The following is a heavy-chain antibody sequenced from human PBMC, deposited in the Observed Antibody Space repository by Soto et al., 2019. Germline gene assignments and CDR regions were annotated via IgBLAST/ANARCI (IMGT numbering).Heavy chain of an antibody. V-gene: IGHV4-31*03. J-gene: IGHJ4*02. D-gene: IGHD5-18*01. CDR2: IYYSGST. CDR1: GGSISSGGYY. Sequence: SETLSLTCTVSGGSISSGGYYWSWIRQHPGKGLEWIGYIYYSGSTYYNPSLKSRVTISVDTSKNQFSLKPSSVTAADTAVYYCARDRGYSYGSFDYWGQGTLVTVSS. CDR3: ARDRGYSYGSFDY.